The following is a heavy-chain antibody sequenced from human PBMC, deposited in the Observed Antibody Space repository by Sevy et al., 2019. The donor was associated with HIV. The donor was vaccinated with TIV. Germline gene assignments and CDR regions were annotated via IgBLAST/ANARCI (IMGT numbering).Heavy chain of an antibody. CDR2: ISSGSRFI. V-gene: IGHV3-21*01. CDR1: GFSISGYT. CDR3: ARVGLGDCSGTNCSPNDY. J-gene: IGHJ4*02. Sequence: GGSLRLSCAASGFSISGYTMNWVRQAPGKGLEWVSSISSGSRFIYYADSLKGRFTISRDNARNLLYLQMNSLSVEDTAVYYCARVGLGDCSGTNCSPNDYWGQGTLVTVSS. D-gene: IGHD2-2*01.